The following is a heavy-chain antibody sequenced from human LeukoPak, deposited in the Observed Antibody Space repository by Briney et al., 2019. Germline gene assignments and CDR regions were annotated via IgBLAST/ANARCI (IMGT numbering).Heavy chain of an antibody. V-gene: IGHV7-4-1*02. D-gene: IGHD3-22*01. CDR1: GYTFTSYA. Sequence: ASVKVSCKASGYTFTSYAMNWVRQAPGQGLEWMGWINTNTGNPTYAQGFTERFVFSLDTSVSTAYLQISSLKAEDTAVYYCARDESSYYYDSSGYYRLFDYWGQGTLVTVSS. J-gene: IGHJ4*02. CDR2: INTNTGNP. CDR3: ARDESSYYYDSSGYYRLFDY.